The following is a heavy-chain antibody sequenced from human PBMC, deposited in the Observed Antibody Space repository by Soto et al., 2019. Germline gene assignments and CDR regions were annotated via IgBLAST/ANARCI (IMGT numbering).Heavy chain of an antibody. CDR2: ISYDGSNK. CDR1: GFTFSAYG. CDR3: AKDRDDSSGYYFRWFDP. J-gene: IGHJ5*02. V-gene: IGHV3-30*18. D-gene: IGHD3-22*01. Sequence: PGGSLRLSCAASGFTFSAYGMHWVRQAPGRGLEWVAVISYDGSNKYYADSVKGRFTISRDNSKSTLYLQMNNLRAEDTAVYYCAKDRDDSSGYYFRWFDPWGQGTLVTVSS.